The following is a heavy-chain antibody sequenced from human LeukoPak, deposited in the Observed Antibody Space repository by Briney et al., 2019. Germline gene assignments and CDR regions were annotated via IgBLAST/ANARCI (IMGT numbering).Heavy chain of an antibody. CDR1: GGSFSGYY. D-gene: IGHD6-13*01. Sequence: SETLSLTCAVYGGSFSGYYWSWIRQPPGKGLEWIGEINHSGSTNYNPSLKSRVTISVDTSKNQFSLKLSSVTAADTAVYYCARAPRYSSSWYDEGYAFDIWGKGTTVTISS. V-gene: IGHV4-34*01. J-gene: IGHJ3*02. CDR2: INHSGST. CDR3: ARAPRYSSSWYDEGYAFDI.